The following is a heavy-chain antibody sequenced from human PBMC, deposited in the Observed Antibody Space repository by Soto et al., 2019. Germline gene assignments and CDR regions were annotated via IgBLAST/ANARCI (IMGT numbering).Heavy chain of an antibody. CDR1: GGTFSSYT. V-gene: IGHV1-69*08. CDR2: IIPILGIA. D-gene: IGHD4-17*01. CDR3: ARDGGPIYGDDATYVDY. J-gene: IGHJ4*02. Sequence: QVQLVQYGAEVKKPGSSVKVSCKASGGTFSSYTISWVRQAPGQGLEWMGRIIPILGIANYAQKFQGRVTITADKSTSTAYMELSSLRSEDTAVYYCARDGGPIYGDDATYVDYWGQGTLVTVSS.